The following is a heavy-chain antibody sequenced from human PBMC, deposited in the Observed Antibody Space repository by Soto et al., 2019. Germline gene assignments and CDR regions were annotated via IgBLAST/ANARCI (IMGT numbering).Heavy chain of an antibody. D-gene: IGHD3-16*01. CDR2: IIAIFGTA. Sequence: QVQLVQSGAEVKKPGSSVKVSCKASGGTFSRYAISWVRQAPGQGLEWMGGIIAIFGTANYAQKFQGRVTITADESTSTAYMELSSLTSEDTAVYYCAKDIVFGGTYGMDVWGQGTTVTVSS. CDR1: GGTFSRYA. CDR3: AKDIVFGGTYGMDV. V-gene: IGHV1-69*12. J-gene: IGHJ6*02.